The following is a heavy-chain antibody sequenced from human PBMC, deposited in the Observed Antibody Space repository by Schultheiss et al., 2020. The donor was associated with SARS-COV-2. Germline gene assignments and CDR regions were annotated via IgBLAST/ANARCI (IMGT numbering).Heavy chain of an antibody. Sequence: SQTLSLTCAVYGGSFSGYYWGWIRQSPGKGLEWIGSMHYSGVSYYNPSLESRVTISLDTAKNQFSLKLTSVTATDTAVYYCARHGQQLVVYNWFDLWGQGTLVTVSS. CDR3: ARHGQQLVVYNWFDL. CDR1: GGSFSGYY. J-gene: IGHJ5*02. V-gene: IGHV4-39*01. CDR2: MHYSGVS. D-gene: IGHD6-13*01.